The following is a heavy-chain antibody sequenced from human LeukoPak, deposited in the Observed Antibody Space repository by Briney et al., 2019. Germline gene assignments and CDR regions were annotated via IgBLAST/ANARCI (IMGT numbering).Heavy chain of an antibody. CDR1: GFTFSNAW. CDR3: AKSGGAYCAGDCYMDV. D-gene: IGHD2-21*01. Sequence: PGGSLRLSCAASGFTFSNAWMSWVRQAPGKGLEWVSAISGSGGSTYYADSVKGRFTISRDNSKNTLYLQMNSLRAEDTAVYYCAKSGGAYCAGDCYMDVWGKGTTVTVSS. V-gene: IGHV3-23*01. CDR2: ISGSGGST. J-gene: IGHJ6*03.